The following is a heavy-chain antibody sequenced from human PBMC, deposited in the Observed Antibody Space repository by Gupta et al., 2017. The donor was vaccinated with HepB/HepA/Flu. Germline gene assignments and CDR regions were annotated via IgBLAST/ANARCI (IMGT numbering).Heavy chain of an antibody. D-gene: IGHD5-12*01. J-gene: IGHJ6*02. CDR3: ARGVDAGVDV. V-gene: IGHV1-8*01. Sequence: QVQLVQSGAEFKKPGAPVKVSCTASGYTFTNLDIHWVRQAPGQGPEWMGWMSPNNGNTGYAQKFQDRVTMTRETAISTAYMELSSLTAEDTAIYSCARGVDAGVDVWGQGTTVLVSS. CDR1: GYTFTNLD. CDR2: MSPNNGNT.